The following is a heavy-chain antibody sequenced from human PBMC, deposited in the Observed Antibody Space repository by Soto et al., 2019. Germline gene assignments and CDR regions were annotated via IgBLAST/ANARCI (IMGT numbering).Heavy chain of an antibody. CDR1: GFTFTSYA. Sequence: EVQLLESGGGLVQPGGSLRLSCAASGFTFTSYAMSWVRQAPGKGLEWVSGISGSGRSTNYADSVKGRFTISGDNSRNTLYLQMNSPRADDTAVYYCARLAGYDSSGYYLLPIAHFDYWGQGTLVTVSS. V-gene: IGHV3-23*01. D-gene: IGHD3-22*01. J-gene: IGHJ4*02. CDR3: ARLAGYDSSGYYLLPIAHFDY. CDR2: ISGSGRST.